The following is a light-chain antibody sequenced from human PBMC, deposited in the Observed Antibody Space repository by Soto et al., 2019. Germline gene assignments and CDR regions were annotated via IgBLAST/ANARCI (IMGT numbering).Light chain of an antibody. CDR2: EAN. V-gene: IGLV2-23*01. CDR3: CSYARGRIWV. Sequence: QSVLTQPASVSGSPGQSINISCTGTSNDVGSYDLVSWYQLHPDKAPKLVIYEANKRPSGISNRFSVSKSGNTASLTISGLQAEDEAHYYCCSYARGRIWVFGGGTKVTVL. CDR1: SNDVGSYDL. J-gene: IGLJ3*02.